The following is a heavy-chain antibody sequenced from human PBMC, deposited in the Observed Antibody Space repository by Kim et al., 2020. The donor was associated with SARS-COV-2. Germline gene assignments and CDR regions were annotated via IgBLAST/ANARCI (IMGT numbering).Heavy chain of an antibody. CDR1: GGSVSSGSYY. Sequence: SETLSLTCTVSGGSVSSGSYYWSWIRQPPGKGLEWIGYIYYSGSTNYNPSLKSRVTISVDTSKNQFSLKLSSVTAADTAVYYCARFGEMDYWGQGTLVTV. CDR3: ARFGEMDY. CDR2: IYYSGST. V-gene: IGHV4-61*01. D-gene: IGHD3-10*01. J-gene: IGHJ4*02.